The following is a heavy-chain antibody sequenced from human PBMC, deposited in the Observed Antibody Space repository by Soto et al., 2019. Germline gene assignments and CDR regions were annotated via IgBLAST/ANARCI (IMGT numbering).Heavy chain of an antibody. D-gene: IGHD1-26*01. Sequence: SETLSLTCAVSGTSFGTYYWSWIRQPPGKGLEWIGYIFYSGHLKYNPSLKSRLTISVDPPKNQISLRLTSVTAADTAVYYCAREGGCYRFDYWGQGALVTVSS. CDR1: GTSFGTYY. J-gene: IGHJ4*02. V-gene: IGHV4-59*01. CDR2: IFYSGHL. CDR3: AREGGCYRFDY.